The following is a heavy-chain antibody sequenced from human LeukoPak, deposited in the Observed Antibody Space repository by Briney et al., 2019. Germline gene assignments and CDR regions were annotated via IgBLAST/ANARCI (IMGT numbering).Heavy chain of an antibody. CDR2: INHSGST. D-gene: IGHD5-12*01. V-gene: IGHV4-34*01. CDR3: ARVAHPSRNGYYLGH. Sequence: SETLSLTCAVYGGSFSDYYWTWVRQSPGKGLEWIGEINHSGSTNYNPSLKSRVTISADTSKSQFSLKVTSVTAADTALYYCARVAHPSRNGYYLGHWGQGTLVTISS. CDR1: GGSFSDYY. J-gene: IGHJ4*02.